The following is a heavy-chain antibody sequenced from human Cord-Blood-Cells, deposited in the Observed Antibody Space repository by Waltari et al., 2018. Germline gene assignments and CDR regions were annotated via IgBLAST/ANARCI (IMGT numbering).Heavy chain of an antibody. CDR3: AREGEWELDY. CDR1: GFTFLSYW. J-gene: IGHJ4*02. D-gene: IGHD1-26*01. Sequence: EVQLVESGGGLVQPGGSLRLSCAASGFTFLSYWMSWVRQAPGKGLEWVANIKQDGSEKYYVDSVKGRFTISRDNAKNSLYLQMNSLRAEDTAVYYCAREGEWELDYWGQGTLVTVSS. CDR2: IKQDGSEK. V-gene: IGHV3-7*01.